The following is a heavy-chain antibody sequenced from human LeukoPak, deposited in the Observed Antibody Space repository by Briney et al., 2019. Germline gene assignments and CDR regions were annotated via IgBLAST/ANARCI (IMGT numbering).Heavy chain of an antibody. D-gene: IGHD4-23*01. CDR3: AKDLYGGNPEVGYFQH. V-gene: IGHV3-7*01. CDR2: IKQDGSEK. CDR1: GFTFSSYW. Sequence: GGSLRLSCAASGFTFSSYWMSWVRQAPGKGLEWVANIKQDGSEKYYVDSVKGRFTISRDNSKNTLYLQMNSLRAEDTAVYYCAKDLYGGNPEVGYFQHWGQGTLVTVSS. J-gene: IGHJ1*01.